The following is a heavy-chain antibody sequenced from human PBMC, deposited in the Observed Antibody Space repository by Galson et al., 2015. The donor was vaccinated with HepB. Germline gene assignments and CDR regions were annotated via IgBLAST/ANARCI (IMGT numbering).Heavy chain of an antibody. Sequence: SLRLSCAGSGFTFSNHGMHWVRQAPGKGLEWLAVISDAGTVRYYADSVKGRFTIARDNSENTLFLQMDRLRPQDTAIYFCAKETETSGTSYMSYFDSWGQGTLVTVSS. V-gene: IGHV3-30*18. D-gene: IGHD3-10*01. CDR1: GFTFSNHG. CDR2: ISDAGTVR. CDR3: AKETETSGTSYMSYFDS. J-gene: IGHJ4*02.